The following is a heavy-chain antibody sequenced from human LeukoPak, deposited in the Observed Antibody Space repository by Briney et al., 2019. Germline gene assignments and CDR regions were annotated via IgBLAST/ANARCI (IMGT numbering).Heavy chain of an antibody. J-gene: IGHJ4*02. CDR3: ARDMVRGEFDY. V-gene: IGHV4-31*03. D-gene: IGHD3-10*01. Sequence: SETLSLTCTVSGGSISSGGYYWRWIRQHPGKGQEWIGYIYYSGSTYYNPSLKSRVTISVDTSKNQFSLKLSSVTAADTAVYYCARDMVRGEFDYWGQGTLVTVSS. CDR2: IYYSGST. CDR1: GGSISSGGYY.